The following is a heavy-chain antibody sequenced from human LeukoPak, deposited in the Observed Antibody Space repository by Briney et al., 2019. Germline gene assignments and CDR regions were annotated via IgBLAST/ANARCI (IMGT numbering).Heavy chain of an antibody. CDR1: GYTFTSYG. CDR3: AILITMIGDN. J-gene: IGHJ4*02. Sequence: ASVKVSCKASGYTFTSYGISWVRQAPGQGLEWMGWINPNSGGTNYAQKFQGRVTMTRDTSISTAYMELSRLRSDDTAVYYCAILITMIGDNWGQGTLVTVSS. D-gene: IGHD3-22*01. CDR2: INPNSGGT. V-gene: IGHV1-2*02.